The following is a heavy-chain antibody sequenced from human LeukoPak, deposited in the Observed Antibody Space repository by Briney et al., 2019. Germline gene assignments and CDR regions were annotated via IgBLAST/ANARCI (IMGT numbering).Heavy chain of an antibody. CDR1: GFTFSSYG. CDR3: AKVVRYGDYSGFDF. D-gene: IGHD4-17*01. J-gene: IGHJ4*02. V-gene: IGHV3-30*02. Sequence: QSGGSLRLSCAASGFTFSSYGMHWVRQAPGKGLEWVAFIRNDGSNKYYADSVKGRFTISRDNSKNTLYLQMNRLRPEDTAMYYCAKVVRYGDYSGFDFWGQGTLVTVSS. CDR2: IRNDGSNK.